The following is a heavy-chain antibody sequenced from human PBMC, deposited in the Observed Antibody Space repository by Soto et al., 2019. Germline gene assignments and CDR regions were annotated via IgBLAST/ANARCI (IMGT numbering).Heavy chain of an antibody. CDR2: IYSGGST. CDR1: GFTVSNNY. CDR3: AAYSHKGY. V-gene: IGHV3-66*01. D-gene: IGHD3-16*01. Sequence: GGSLRLSCAASGFTVSNNYMSWVRQAPGKGLEWVSLIYSGGSTYYADSVKGRFTISRDSSKNTLYLQMNSLRAEDTAMYYCAAYSHKGYWGQGTLVTFSS. J-gene: IGHJ4*02.